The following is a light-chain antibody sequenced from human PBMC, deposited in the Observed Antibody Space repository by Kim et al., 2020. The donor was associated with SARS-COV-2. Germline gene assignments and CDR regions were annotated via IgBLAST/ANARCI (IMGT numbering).Light chain of an antibody. J-gene: IGKJ4*01. CDR2: DAS. V-gene: IGKV1-33*01. CDR1: QDITNS. CDR3: QQYTNLPLT. Sequence: AAVGDRVTITCQASQDITNSLSWFQQKPGEAPKLLIFDASDLQTGVPSRFSGSGSGTDFTFTISSLQPADIATYYCQQYTNLPLTFGGGTKVDIK.